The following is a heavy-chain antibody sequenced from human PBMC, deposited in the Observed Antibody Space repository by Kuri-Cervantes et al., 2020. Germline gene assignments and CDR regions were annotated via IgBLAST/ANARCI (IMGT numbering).Heavy chain of an antibody. Sequence: ASVKVSCKASGYTFTSYGISWVRQAPGQGLEWMGWISAYHGNTNYAQKFQGRVTMTTDTSTSTAYMELRSLRSDDTAVYYCARAVATYGDYRCNFDYWGQGTLVTVSS. V-gene: IGHV1-18*01. CDR1: GYTFTSYG. J-gene: IGHJ4*02. D-gene: IGHD4-17*01. CDR3: ARAVATYGDYRCNFDY. CDR2: ISAYHGNT.